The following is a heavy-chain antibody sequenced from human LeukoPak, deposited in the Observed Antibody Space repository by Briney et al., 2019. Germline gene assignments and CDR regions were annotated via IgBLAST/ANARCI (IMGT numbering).Heavy chain of an antibody. J-gene: IGHJ6*02. CDR3: AREHIVEYYYYYGMDV. D-gene: IGHD2-21*01. CDR2: IYTSGST. Sequence: SETLSLTCTVSGGSISSYYWSWIRQPAGKGLEWIGRIYTSGSTNYNPSLKSRVTMSVDTSKNQFSLKLSSVTAADTAVYYCAREHIVEYYYYYGMDVWGQGTTVTVSS. V-gene: IGHV4-4*07. CDR1: GGSISSYY.